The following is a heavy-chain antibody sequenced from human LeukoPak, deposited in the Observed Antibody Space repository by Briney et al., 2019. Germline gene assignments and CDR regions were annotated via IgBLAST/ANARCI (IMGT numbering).Heavy chain of an antibody. D-gene: IGHD3-22*01. J-gene: IGHJ4*02. CDR2: INHSGST. CDR1: GGSFSGYY. V-gene: IGHV4-34*01. CDR3: AREPYHDSSGYQDY. Sequence: PSETLSLTCAVYGGSFSGYYWSWIRQPPGKGLEWIGEINHSGSTNYNPSLKSRVTISVDTSKNQFSLKLSSVTAADTAVYYCAREPYHDSSGYQDYWGQGTLVTVSS.